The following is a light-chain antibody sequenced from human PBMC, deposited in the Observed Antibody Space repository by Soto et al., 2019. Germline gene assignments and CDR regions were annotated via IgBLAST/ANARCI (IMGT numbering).Light chain of an antibody. CDR3: QQYNNWPLT. J-gene: IGKJ1*01. CDR2: GAS. CDR1: QSVSSN. V-gene: IGKV3-15*01. Sequence: PGERATLSCRASQSVSSNLAWYQQKPGQAPRLLIYGASTRATGIPARFSGSGSGTEFTLTISSLQSEDFAVYYCQQYNNWPLTFGQGTKVDIK.